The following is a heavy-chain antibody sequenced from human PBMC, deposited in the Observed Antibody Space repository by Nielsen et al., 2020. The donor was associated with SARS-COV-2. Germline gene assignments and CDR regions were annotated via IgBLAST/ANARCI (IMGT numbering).Heavy chain of an antibody. V-gene: IGHV5-51*01. J-gene: IGHJ5*02. CDR2: VHPGDSNS. D-gene: IGHD2-21*01. Sequence: VRQMPGKGLEWMGLVHPGDSNSRHSPSSQGRVTMSVDKSISTAYLQWSRLEASDTAIYFCARIIGYCDGGTCFSTYSWADTWDQGTLVTVSS. CDR3: ARIIGYCDGGTCFSTYSWADT.